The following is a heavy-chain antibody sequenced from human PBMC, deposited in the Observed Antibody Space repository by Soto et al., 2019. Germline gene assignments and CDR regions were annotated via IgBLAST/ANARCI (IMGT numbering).Heavy chain of an antibody. Sequence: GGSLRLSCAASGFTFSRFAIHWVRQAPGKGLEWVAVISKDGSVIYYADSVKGRFTISRDNSKSSLFLQVNSLTTEDTAVYHCARSRSGAVPDSLGFWGQGTLVTVSS. V-gene: IGHV3-30-3*01. D-gene: IGHD3-10*01. CDR2: ISKDGSVI. CDR3: ARSRSGAVPDSLGF. J-gene: IGHJ4*02. CDR1: GFTFSRFA.